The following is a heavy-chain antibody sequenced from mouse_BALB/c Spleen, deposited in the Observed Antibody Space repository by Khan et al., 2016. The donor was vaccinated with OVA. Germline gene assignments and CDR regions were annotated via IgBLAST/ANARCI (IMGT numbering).Heavy chain of an antibody. V-gene: IGHV3-2*02. Sequence: EVQLQESGPGLVKPSQSLSLTCTVTGYSITSDYAWNWIRQFPGNKLEWMGYISSSGRTSYNPSLKSRISITRDTSKNQFFLQLNSVTTEDTATXYCARSVTITTVVATDFDYWGQGTTLTVSS. CDR2: ISSSGRT. CDR1: GYSITSDYA. D-gene: IGHD1-1*01. CDR3: ARSVTITTVVATDFDY. J-gene: IGHJ2*01.